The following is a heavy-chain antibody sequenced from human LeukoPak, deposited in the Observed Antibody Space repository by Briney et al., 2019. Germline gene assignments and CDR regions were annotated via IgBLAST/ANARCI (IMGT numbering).Heavy chain of an antibody. CDR2: ISYDGSNK. D-gene: IGHD2-2*01. CDR1: GFTFSSYG. J-gene: IGHJ4*02. CDR3: AKDRVVVVPAAFDFDY. V-gene: IGHV3-30*18. Sequence: PGGSLRLSCAASGFTFSSYGVHWVRQAPGKGLEWVAVISYDGSNKYYADSVKGRFTISRDNSKNTLYLQMNSLRAEDTAVYYCAKDRVVVVPAAFDFDYWGQGTLVTVSS.